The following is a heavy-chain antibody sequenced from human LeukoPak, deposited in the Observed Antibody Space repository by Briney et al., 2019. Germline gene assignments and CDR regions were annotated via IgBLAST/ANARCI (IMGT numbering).Heavy chain of an antibody. D-gene: IGHD3-3*01. CDR2: IYYSGST. CDR3: ASFGVAIDY. J-gene: IGHJ4*02. Sequence: SETLSLTCTVSGGSISSYYWSWIRQPPGKGLEWIGYIYYSGSTNYSPSLKSRVTISVDTSKNQFSLKLSSVTAADTAVYYCASFGVAIDYWGQGTLVTVSS. CDR1: GGSISSYY. V-gene: IGHV4-59*01.